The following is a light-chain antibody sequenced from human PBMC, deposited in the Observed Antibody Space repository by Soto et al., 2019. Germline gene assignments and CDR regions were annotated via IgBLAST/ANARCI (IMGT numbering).Light chain of an antibody. J-gene: IGLJ3*02. V-gene: IGLV2-23*01. CDR1: SSDVGSYNL. CDR2: EGS. Sequence: QSALTQPASVSGSPGQSITISCTGTSSDVGSYNLVSWYQQHPGKAPKLMIYEGSKRPSGVSNRFSGSKSGNTASLTISGLQAEDEADYYYCSYEGSSTAVVFGGGTKVTVL. CDR3: CSYEGSSTAVV.